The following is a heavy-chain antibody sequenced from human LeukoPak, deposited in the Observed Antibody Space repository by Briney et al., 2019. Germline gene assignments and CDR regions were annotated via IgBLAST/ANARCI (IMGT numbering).Heavy chain of an antibody. Sequence: SETLSLTCTVSGGSISSYYWSWIRQPAGKGREWIGRIYTSGSTNYNPSLKSRVTMSVDTSKNQFSLKLSSVAAADTAVYYCARALYSSSSLDYWGQGTLVTVSS. V-gene: IGHV4-4*07. CDR2: IYTSGST. CDR3: ARALYSSSSLDY. CDR1: GGSISSYY. J-gene: IGHJ4*02. D-gene: IGHD6-6*01.